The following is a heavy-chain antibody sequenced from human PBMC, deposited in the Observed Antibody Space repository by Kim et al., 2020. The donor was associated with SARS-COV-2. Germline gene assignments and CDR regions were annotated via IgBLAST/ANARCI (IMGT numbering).Heavy chain of an antibody. CDR3: ARQGSGSYIGNAFDI. V-gene: IGHV4-39*01. D-gene: IGHD1-26*01. Sequence: PSIKRRVTISVDTSKHQFSLKLSSVTAADTAVYYCARQGSGSYIGNAFDIWGQGTMVTVSS. J-gene: IGHJ3*02.